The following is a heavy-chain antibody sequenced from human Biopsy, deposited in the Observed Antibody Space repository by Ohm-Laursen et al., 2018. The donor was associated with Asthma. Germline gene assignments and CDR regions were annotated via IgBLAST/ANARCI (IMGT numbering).Heavy chain of an antibody. CDR2: IYSGGTS. J-gene: IGHJ4*02. CDR3: ARGDSSGWSHYYFDY. D-gene: IGHD6-19*01. V-gene: IGHV3-53*01. CDR1: GFSLSSYG. Sequence: SLRLSCAASGFSLSSYGMHWVRQAPGKGLEWVSVIYSGGTSHTADSVRGRFTIYRDFSKNTLHLQMHSLRVEDTAVYYCARGDSSGWSHYYFDYWGQGTLVTVSS.